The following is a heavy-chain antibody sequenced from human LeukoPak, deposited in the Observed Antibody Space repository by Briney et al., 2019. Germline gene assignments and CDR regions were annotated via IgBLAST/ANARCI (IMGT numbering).Heavy chain of an antibody. D-gene: IGHD3-3*01. Sequence: PGGSLRLSCAASGFTFSSYAMSWVRQAPGKGLEWDSAMSGSGGSTYYADFVKGRFTISRDNSKNTLYLQMNSLRAEDTAVYYCAKERGYKHYDFWDYWGQGTLVTVSS. CDR1: GFTFSSYA. J-gene: IGHJ4*02. V-gene: IGHV3-23*01. CDR3: AKERGYKHYDFWDY. CDR2: MSGSGGST.